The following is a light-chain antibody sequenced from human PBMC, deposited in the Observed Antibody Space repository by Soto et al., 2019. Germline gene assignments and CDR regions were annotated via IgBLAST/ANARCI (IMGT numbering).Light chain of an antibody. J-gene: IGKJ1*01. Sequence: EILITQSPATLSVSPGERATLSCRASQSVSSNLAWYQQRPGQAPRILIYGASTRDTGIPARFSGIWSGTEFTLPISSLQSEDFAVYYCQQYNNWPRTFGQGTKVDI. CDR1: QSVSSN. CDR2: GAS. V-gene: IGKV3-15*01. CDR3: QQYNNWPRT.